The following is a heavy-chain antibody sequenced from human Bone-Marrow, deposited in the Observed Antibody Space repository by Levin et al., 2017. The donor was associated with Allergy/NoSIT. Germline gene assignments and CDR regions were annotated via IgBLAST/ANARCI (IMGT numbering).Heavy chain of an antibody. CDR1: GFTFDDYA. D-gene: IGHD3-10*01. Sequence: GGSLRLSCAASGFTFDDYALTWVRQVPGKGLEWVSGINWNGANRYYAESVKGRFTISRDNAKNSLYLQMNSLRAEDTAFYYCARDAYGSGSKGPFEDWGQGTLVTVSP. CDR2: INWNGANR. J-gene: IGHJ4*02. CDR3: ARDAYGSGSKGPFED. V-gene: IGHV3-20*04.